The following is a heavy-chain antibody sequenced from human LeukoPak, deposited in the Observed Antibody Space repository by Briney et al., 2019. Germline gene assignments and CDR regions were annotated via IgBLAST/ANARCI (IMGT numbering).Heavy chain of an antibody. CDR3: AKVIAYSFYYDSSGLPDY. D-gene: IGHD3-22*01. CDR2: ISRSGEST. J-gene: IGHJ4*02. CDR1: GFTVSSNY. V-gene: IGHV3-23*01. Sequence: GGSLRLSCAASGFTVSSNYMSWVRQAPGKGLEWVSSISRSGESTFYADSVKGRFTISRDKSKNTLYLQMNSLRAEDTAVYYCAKVIAYSFYYDSSGLPDYWGQGTLVTVSS.